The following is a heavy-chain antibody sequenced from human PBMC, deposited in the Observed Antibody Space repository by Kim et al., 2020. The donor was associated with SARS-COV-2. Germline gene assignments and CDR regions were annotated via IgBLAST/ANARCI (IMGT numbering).Heavy chain of an antibody. CDR1: GGSISSYY. J-gene: IGHJ6*02. CDR2: IYYSGST. Sequence: SETLSLTCTVSGGSISSYYWSWIRQPPGKGLEWIGYIYYSGSTNYNPSLKSRVTISVDTSKNQFSLNLSSVTAADTAVYYCARDRSDYGSGSYYDYYYGMDVWGQGTTVTVSS. CDR3: ARDRSDYGSGSYYDYYYGMDV. V-gene: IGHV4-59*01. D-gene: IGHD3-10*01.